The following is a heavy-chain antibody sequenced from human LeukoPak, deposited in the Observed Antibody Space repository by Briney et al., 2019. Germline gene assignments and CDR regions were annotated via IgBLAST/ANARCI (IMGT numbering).Heavy chain of an antibody. CDR3: ARGMLGKGFGELPFDY. Sequence: SETLSLTCTVSGGSFSSDYWNWIRQPPGKGLEWIGYIYYSGSTNYNPSLKSRVTISVDTSKNQFSLKLRSVTAADTAVYYCARGMLGKGFGELPFDYWGQGILVTVSS. CDR1: GGSFSSDY. D-gene: IGHD3-10*01. CDR2: IYYSGST. V-gene: IGHV4-59*01. J-gene: IGHJ4*02.